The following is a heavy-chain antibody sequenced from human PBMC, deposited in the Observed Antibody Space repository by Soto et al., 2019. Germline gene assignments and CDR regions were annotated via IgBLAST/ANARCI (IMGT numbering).Heavy chain of an antibody. CDR2: INPNSGGA. V-gene: IGHV1-2*04. Sequence: GASVKVSCKASGYTFTGYYMHWVRQAPGQGLEWMGWINPNSGGANYAQKFQGWVTMTRDTSISTAYTELSRLRSDDTAVYYCARGYYDFWSGYPSFFGDYYYGMDVWGQGTTVTVSS. J-gene: IGHJ6*02. CDR3: ARGYYDFWSGYPSFFGDYYYGMDV. D-gene: IGHD3-3*01. CDR1: GYTFTGYY.